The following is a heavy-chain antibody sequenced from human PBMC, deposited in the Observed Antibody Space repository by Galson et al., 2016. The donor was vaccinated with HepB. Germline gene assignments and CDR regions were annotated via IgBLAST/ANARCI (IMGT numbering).Heavy chain of an antibody. CDR3: ARDSVWRGGYYFDSSGLYDY. CDR1: GYNFINYG. CDR2: ISAYNGNT. J-gene: IGHJ4*02. D-gene: IGHD3-22*01. Sequence: SVKVSCKAFGYNFINYGITWVRQAPGQGLEWMGWISAYNGNTKYSQTVQGRVTMTTDTSTMTAYMELTRLKSDDTAVYYCARDSVWRGGYYFDSSGLYDYWGQGTLVTVSS. V-gene: IGHV1-18*01.